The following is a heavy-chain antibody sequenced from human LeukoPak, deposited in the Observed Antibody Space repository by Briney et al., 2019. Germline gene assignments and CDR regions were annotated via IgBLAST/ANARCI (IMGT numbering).Heavy chain of an antibody. CDR2: IRQDGIDK. J-gene: IGHJ4*02. CDR1: GFSLSDYW. D-gene: IGHD2/OR15-2a*01. Sequence: GGSLRHSCAASGFSLSDYWMTWVRQAPGKGLEWVANIRQDGIDKYYVDSVKGRFTISRDNAKNSLYLQMNSLRAEDTALYYCARDFQGARYYDSWGQGTLVSVSS. V-gene: IGHV3-7*01. CDR3: ARDFQGARYYDS.